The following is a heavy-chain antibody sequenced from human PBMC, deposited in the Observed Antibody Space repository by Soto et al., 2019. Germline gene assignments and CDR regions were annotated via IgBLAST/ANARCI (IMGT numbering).Heavy chain of an antibody. D-gene: IGHD2-2*01. CDR1: GFTFSSYA. V-gene: IGHV3-23*01. CDR3: AKDRTDQMPLPGMGYYYYGMDV. CDR2: ISGSGGST. J-gene: IGHJ6*04. Sequence: GGSLRLSCAASGFTFSSYAMSWVRQAPGKGLEWVSAISGSGGSTYYADSVKGRFTISRDNSKNTLYLQMNSLRAEDTAVYYCAKDRTDQMPLPGMGYYYYGMDVWGSGTTVTVSS.